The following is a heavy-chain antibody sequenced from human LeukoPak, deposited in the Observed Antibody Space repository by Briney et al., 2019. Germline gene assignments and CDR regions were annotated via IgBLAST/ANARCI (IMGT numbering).Heavy chain of an antibody. V-gene: IGHV1-46*01. CDR1: GYTFTSYY. J-gene: IGHJ4*02. CDR2: INPSGGST. Sequence: ASVKVSCKASGYTFTSYYMHWVRQAPGQGLEWMGIINPSGGSTSYAQKFQGRVTTTRDTSTSTVYMELSSLRSEDTAVYYCARVEGYCSSTSCYSASLGYRDYWGQGTLVTVSS. D-gene: IGHD2-2*02. CDR3: ARVEGYCSSTSCYSASLGYRDY.